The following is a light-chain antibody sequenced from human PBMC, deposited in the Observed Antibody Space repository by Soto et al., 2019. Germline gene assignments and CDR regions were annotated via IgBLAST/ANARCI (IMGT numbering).Light chain of an antibody. CDR1: SSDVGGYNY. Sequence: QSALTQPPSASGSPGQSVTISCTGTSSDVGGYNYVSWYQQHPGKAPKLMIYEVNKRPSGVPDRFSGSKSGNTASLTVSGPQAEEEADYYCTSYAGSNNVMFGGGTKLTVL. V-gene: IGLV2-8*01. CDR3: TSYAGSNNVM. J-gene: IGLJ3*02. CDR2: EVN.